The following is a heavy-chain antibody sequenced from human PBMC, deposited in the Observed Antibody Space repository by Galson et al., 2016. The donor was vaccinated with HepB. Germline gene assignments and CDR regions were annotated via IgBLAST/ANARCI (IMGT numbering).Heavy chain of an antibody. CDR1: GGSITCYY. Sequence: ETLSLTCSVSGGSITCYYWNWIRQPPGKGLEWIGYTHSTGNIKYNPSLLSRVAISLDTSKNQFSLTLTSVTAADTAVYYCARSDDCGTNCFDRYFVLWGRGTLVTVSS. V-gene: IGHV4-59*01. D-gene: IGHD2-21*02. CDR3: ARSDDCGTNCFDRYFVL. CDR2: THSTGNI. J-gene: IGHJ2*01.